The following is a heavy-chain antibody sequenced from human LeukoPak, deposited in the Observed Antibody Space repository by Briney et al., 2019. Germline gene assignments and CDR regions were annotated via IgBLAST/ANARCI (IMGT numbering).Heavy chain of an antibody. J-gene: IGHJ6*04. CDR2: IKQDGSEE. Sequence: GGSLRLSCAASGFTFSSYAMTWVRQAPGKGLEWVATIKQDGSEEYYVDSVKGRFTISRDNAKNSLYLQMNSLRAEDTAVYYCAELGITMIGGVWGKGTTVTISS. CDR1: GFTFSSYA. D-gene: IGHD3-10*02. CDR3: AELGITMIGGV. V-gene: IGHV3-7*01.